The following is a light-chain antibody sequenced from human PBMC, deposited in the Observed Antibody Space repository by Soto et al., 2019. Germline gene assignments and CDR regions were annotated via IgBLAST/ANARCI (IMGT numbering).Light chain of an antibody. CDR3: CSYAGSTTSVV. CDR1: SIDVGSYDL. CDR2: EVN. V-gene: IGLV2-23*02. Sequence: QSVLTQPASVSGSPGQSITISCTGTSIDVGSYDLVSWYQRHPGKAPKLIISEVNKRPSGVSIRFSGSKSGNTASLTISGLQAEDEADYYCCSYAGSTTSVVFGGGTKLTVL. J-gene: IGLJ2*01.